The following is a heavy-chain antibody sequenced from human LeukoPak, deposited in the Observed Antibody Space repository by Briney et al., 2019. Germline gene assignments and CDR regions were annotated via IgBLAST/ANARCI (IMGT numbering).Heavy chain of an antibody. D-gene: IGHD6-19*01. J-gene: IGHJ4*02. CDR1: GFTFDDDG. CDR3: ARDRNSSGWYLVLDY. CDR2: INWNGGST. V-gene: IGHV3-20*04. Sequence: PGGSLRLSCAASGFTFDDDGMRSVRQAPGKGLEWVSGINWNGGSTGYPDSVKDRFTISRDNAKNSLYLQMNSLRTDDTSWYYYARDRNSSGWYLVLDYWGQGTLVTVSS.